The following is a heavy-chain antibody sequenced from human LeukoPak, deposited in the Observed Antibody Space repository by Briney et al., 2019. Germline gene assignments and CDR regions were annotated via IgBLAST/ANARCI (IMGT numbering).Heavy chain of an antibody. V-gene: IGHV1-46*01. D-gene: IGHD2-15*01. CDR3: ARDLVVVAANGNWFDP. J-gene: IGHJ5*02. CDR2: INPSGGST. CDR1: GYTFTSYY. Sequence: ASVKVSCKASGYTFTSYYMHWVRPAPGQGLAWMGIINPSGGSTSYAQKFQGRVTMTRDTSTSTVYMELSSLRSEDTAVYYCARDLVVVAANGNWFDPWGQGTLVTVSS.